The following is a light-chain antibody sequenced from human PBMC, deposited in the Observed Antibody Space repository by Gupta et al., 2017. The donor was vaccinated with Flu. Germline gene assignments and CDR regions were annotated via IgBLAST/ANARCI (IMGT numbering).Light chain of an antibody. CDR2: EVS. V-gene: IGLV2-14*01. CDR1: SSDVGGYNY. Sequence: QPPLPQPASVSGSPGKPITTSCPGTSSDVGGYNYVSWYQQHPGKAPKLIIYEVSNRPSGVSNHFSGSKSGNTAPLTISGLQAEDEADYYCSSYSRSSTLFGGGTKLTVL. CDR3: SSYSRSSTL. J-gene: IGLJ3*02.